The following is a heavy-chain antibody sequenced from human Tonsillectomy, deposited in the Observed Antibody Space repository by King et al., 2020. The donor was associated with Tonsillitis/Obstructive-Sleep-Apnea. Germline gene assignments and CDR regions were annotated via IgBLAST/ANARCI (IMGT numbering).Heavy chain of an antibody. CDR2: FDPEDGDT. D-gene: IGHD6-13*01. J-gene: IGHJ4*02. CDR3: ATVDPKQLVYLDY. V-gene: IGHV1-24*01. CDR1: GYTLTELS. Sequence: QLVQSGAEVKKPGASVKVSCKVSGYTLTELSMHWVRQAPGKGLEWMGGFDPEDGDTIYAQKFQGRVTMTEEPSTDTASMELSSLRSEGTAVDYCATVDPKQLVYLDYWGQGTLVTVSS.